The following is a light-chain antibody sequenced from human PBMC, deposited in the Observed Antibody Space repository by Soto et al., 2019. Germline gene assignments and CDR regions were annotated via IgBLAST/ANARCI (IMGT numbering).Light chain of an antibody. CDR1: SSDVGGYDY. V-gene: IGLV2-8*01. CDR3: SSYAGRTLYV. J-gene: IGLJ1*01. CDR2: EVT. Sequence: QSALTQPPSASGSPGQSVTISCTGTSSDVGGYDYVSWYQQRPGKAPKLLIHEVTKRPAGVPDRFSGSKSGNTASLTVSGLQAEDEADYYCSSYAGRTLYVLGTGTKLTVL.